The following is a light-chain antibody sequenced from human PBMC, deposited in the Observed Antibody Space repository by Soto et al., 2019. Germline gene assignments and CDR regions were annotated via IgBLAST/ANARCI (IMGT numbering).Light chain of an antibody. CDR1: SSDVGGYSY. CDR3: CLHAGSYTMI. V-gene: IGLV2-11*01. CDR2: DVT. J-gene: IGLJ2*01. Sequence: QSALTQPRSVSGSPGQSVTISCTGTSSDVGGYSYVSWYQQHPGKAPRIMIFDVTIRPSGVPDRFSGSKSGNTAPQTISGVKAGTDANFYGCLHAGSYTMILGGLTKLT.